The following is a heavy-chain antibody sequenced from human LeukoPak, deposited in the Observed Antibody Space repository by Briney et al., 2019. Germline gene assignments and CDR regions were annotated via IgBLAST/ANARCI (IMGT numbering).Heavy chain of an antibody. CDR1: GFTFSSYW. Sequence: GGSLRLSCAASGFTFSSYWMNWVRQAPGKGLEWVANIKQGGSEKYYVDSVKGRFTISRDNAKNSLYLQMNSLRAEDTAVYYCARDRGSGTLPYWYFDLWGRGTLVTVSS. J-gene: IGHJ2*01. D-gene: IGHD3-10*01. CDR2: IKQGGSEK. V-gene: IGHV3-7*01. CDR3: ARDRGSGTLPYWYFDL.